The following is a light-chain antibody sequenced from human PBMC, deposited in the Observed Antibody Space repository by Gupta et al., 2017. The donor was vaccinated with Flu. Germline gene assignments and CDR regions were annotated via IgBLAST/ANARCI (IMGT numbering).Light chain of an antibody. Sequence: SALTQPRPVSRPPRPSVTISCTGSSSDVGGYDYVSWCQQHPGKAPKLMIYDVTKRPSGVPDRFSGSKSGDTASLTISGLQAEDEADYYCCSYAGTNTWVFGGGTKLTVL. CDR1: SSDVGGYDY. V-gene: IGLV2-11*01. J-gene: IGLJ3*02. CDR2: DVT. CDR3: CSYAGTNTWV.